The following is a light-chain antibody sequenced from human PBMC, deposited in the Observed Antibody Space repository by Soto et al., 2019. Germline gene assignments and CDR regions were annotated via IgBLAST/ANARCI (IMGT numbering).Light chain of an antibody. CDR1: QSVSSN. CDR3: QQYNNWPRGT. V-gene: IGKV3-15*01. J-gene: IGKJ1*01. Sequence: EIVMTQSPATLSVSPGERATLSCRASQSVSSNLAWYQQKPGQAPRHLIYGASTRATGIPARFSGSGSGTEFTITISSLQSEDFAVYYCQQYNNWPRGTFGQGTKVEIK. CDR2: GAS.